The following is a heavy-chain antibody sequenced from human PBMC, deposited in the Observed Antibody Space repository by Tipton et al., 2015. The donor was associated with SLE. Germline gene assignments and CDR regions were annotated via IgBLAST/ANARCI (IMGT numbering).Heavy chain of an antibody. CDR2: IKQDGSEK. CDR3: ARDSRGDFWSGSWYYFDY. D-gene: IGHD3-3*01. J-gene: IGHJ4*02. Sequence: SLRLSCAASGFTFSSYWMSWVRQVPGKGLEWVANIKQDGSEKYYVDSVKGRFTISRDNSKNTLYLQMNSLRAEDTAVYYCARDSRGDFWSGSWYYFDYWGQGTLVTVSS. V-gene: IGHV3-7*01. CDR1: GFTFSSYW.